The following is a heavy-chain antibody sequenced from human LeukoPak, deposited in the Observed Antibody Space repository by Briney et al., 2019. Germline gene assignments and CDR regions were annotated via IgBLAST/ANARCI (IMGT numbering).Heavy chain of an antibody. Sequence: PGGSLRLSCAASGFILSGYWMSWVRRAPGKGLEWVANIKEDGNEKYYVDSVKGRFTISRDNAKNSAYLQINSPRVEDTAVYYCVAISYLAFDIWGQGTMVTVSS. V-gene: IGHV3-7*01. CDR3: VAISYLAFDI. J-gene: IGHJ3*02. CDR2: IKEDGNEK. CDR1: GFILSGYW. D-gene: IGHD3-3*01.